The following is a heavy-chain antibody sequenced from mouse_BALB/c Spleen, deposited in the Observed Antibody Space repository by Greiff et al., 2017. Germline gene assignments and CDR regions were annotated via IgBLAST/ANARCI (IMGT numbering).Heavy chain of an antibody. J-gene: IGHJ4*01. D-gene: IGHD2-12*01. Sequence: EVQLVESGGGLVKPGGSLKLSCAASGFTFSDYYMYWVRQTPEKRLEWVATISDGGSYTYYPDSVKGRFTISRDNAKNNLYLQMSSLKSEDTAMYYCARDYDGAMDYWGQGTSVTVSS. V-gene: IGHV5-4*02. CDR1: GFTFSDYY. CDR2: ISDGGSYT. CDR3: ARDYDGAMDY.